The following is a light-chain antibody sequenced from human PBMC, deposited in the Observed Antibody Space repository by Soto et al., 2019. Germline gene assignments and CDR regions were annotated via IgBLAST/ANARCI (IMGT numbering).Light chain of an antibody. V-gene: IGLV2-8*01. J-gene: IGLJ3*02. Sequence: QSALTQPPSASGSPGQSVTISCIGSSSDIGNYDSVSWYQQHPGKAPKLIIFNDYERPSGVPPLFSATNSDTTASLTVSLLQPEEAADYYCTSYASNNDLVFGGGTKLTVL. CDR1: SSDIGNYDS. CDR2: NDY. CDR3: TSYASNNDLV.